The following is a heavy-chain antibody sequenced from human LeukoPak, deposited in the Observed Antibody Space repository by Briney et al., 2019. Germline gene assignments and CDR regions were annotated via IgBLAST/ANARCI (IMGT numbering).Heavy chain of an antibody. CDR1: GGTLSSYA. V-gene: IGHV1-69*05. D-gene: IGHD2-8*01. Sequence: SVKVSCKASGGTLSSYAISWVRQAPGRGRDCMGQIIPSWGTAKHAQTFQGRVTITTDESTSTAYKELSSLRSEDTAVYYCARDGHNGVWMPTPTSNWFAPWGQGTLVTVSS. CDR3: ARDGHNGVWMPTPTSNWFAP. CDR2: IIPSWGTA. J-gene: IGHJ5*02.